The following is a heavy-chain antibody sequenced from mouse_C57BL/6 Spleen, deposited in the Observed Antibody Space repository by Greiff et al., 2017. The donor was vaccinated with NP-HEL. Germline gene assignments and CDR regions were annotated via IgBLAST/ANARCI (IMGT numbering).Heavy chain of an antibody. J-gene: IGHJ4*01. D-gene: IGHD2-3*01. Sequence: EVQLQESGGGLVQPGGSLKLSCAASGFTFSDYYMYWVRQTPEKRLEWVAYISNGGGSTYYLDTVKGRFTISRDNAKNTLYLQMSRLKSEDTAMYYCARAYDGYLYAMDYWGQGTSVTVSS. V-gene: IGHV5-12*01. CDR1: GFTFSDYY. CDR2: ISNGGGST. CDR3: ARAYDGYLYAMDY.